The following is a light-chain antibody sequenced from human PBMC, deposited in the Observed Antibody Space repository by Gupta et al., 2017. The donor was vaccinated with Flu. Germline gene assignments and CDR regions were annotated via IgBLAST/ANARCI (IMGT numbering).Light chain of an antibody. CDR2: TRS. Sequence: SVLTQPPSTSGTPRQRVAFSCSRRNANLGLTYVSWYQQLPGAATNVIVYTRSKGLSGVANRFSGSKFGTSASLAISGLLSEDEAEYYCATGDDSLSAVVVGGGTKPTVL. V-gene: IGLV1-47*02. CDR3: ATGDDSLSAVV. J-gene: IGLJ2*01. CDR1: NANLGLTY.